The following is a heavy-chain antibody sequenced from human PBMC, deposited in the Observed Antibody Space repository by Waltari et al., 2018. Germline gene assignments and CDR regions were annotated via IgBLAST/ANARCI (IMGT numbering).Heavy chain of an antibody. CDR1: GYTFTSYG. CDR3: ARDMEYSSSWTSGHHDAFDI. J-gene: IGHJ3*02. V-gene: IGHV1-18*01. Sequence: QVQLVQSGAEVKKPGASVKVSCKASGYTFTSYGISWVRQAPGQGLEWMGWISAYNGNTNYAQKLQGRVTMTTDTSTSTAYMELRSLRSDDTAVYYCARDMEYSSSWTSGHHDAFDIWGQGTMVTVSS. CDR2: ISAYNGNT. D-gene: IGHD6-13*01.